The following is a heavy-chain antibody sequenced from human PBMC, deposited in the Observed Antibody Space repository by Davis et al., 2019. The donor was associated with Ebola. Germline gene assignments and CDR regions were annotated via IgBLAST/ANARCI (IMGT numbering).Heavy chain of an antibody. Sequence: PGGSLRLSCKGSGYSFTTYWIGWVRQLPGKGLEWMGIIYPGDSDTRYSPSFQGQVTISVDKSISTAYLQWSSLKASDTAIYYCASLRRSITGFDDGYDIWGQGTMVTVSS. J-gene: IGHJ3*02. CDR3: ASLRRSITGFDDGYDI. CDR1: GYSFTTYW. CDR2: IYPGDSDT. V-gene: IGHV5-51*01. D-gene: IGHD3-9*01.